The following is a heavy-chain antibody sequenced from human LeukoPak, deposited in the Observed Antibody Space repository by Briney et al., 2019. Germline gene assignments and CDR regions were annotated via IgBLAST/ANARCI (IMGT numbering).Heavy chain of an antibody. V-gene: IGHV1-2*02. J-gene: IGHJ4*02. CDR1: EYTFTGYY. Sequence: ASVKVSCKASEYTFTGYYIHWVRQAPGQGLEWMGWIDPNTGDSNYVQKFQGRVTMTRDTSISTAYMELSSLRSDDTAFYYCARIRYCGGISCYYIDYWGQGTLVTVSA. CDR2: IDPNTGDS. D-gene: IGHD2-2*01. CDR3: ARIRYCGGISCYYIDY.